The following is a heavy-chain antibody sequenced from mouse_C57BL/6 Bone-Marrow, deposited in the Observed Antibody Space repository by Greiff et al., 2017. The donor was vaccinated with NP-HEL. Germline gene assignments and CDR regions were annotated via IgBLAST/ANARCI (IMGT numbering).Heavy chain of an antibody. J-gene: IGHJ3*01. Sequence: QVQLKESGAELVKPGASVKISCKASGYAFSSYWMNWVKQRPGKGLEWIGQIYPGDGDTNYNGKFKGKATLTADKSSSTAYMQLSSLTSEDSAVYFCARGLRLLFAYWGQGTLVTVAA. CDR3: ARGLRLLFAY. CDR1: GYAFSSYW. CDR2: IYPGDGDT. V-gene: IGHV1-80*01. D-gene: IGHD3-2*02.